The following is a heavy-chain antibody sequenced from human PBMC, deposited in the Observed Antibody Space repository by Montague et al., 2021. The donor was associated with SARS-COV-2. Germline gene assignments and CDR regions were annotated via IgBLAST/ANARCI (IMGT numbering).Heavy chain of an antibody. J-gene: IGHJ6*03. V-gene: IGHV4-34*01. CDR1: GGSFSGYY. CDR3: ARGIFTIPFIPAHYYMDV. CDR2: INHSGST. Sequence: SESLSLTCAVYGGSFSGYYWSWIRQPPGKGLEWIGEINHSGSTNYNPSLKSRVTISVDTSKNQFSLKPSSVTAADTAVYYCARGIFTIPFIPAHYYMDVWGKGTTVTVSS. D-gene: IGHD3-3*01.